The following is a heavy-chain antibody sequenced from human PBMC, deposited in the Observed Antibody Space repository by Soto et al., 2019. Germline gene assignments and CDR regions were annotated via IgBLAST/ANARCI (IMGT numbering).Heavy chain of an antibody. CDR1: GGSISSGDYY. Sequence: SETLSLTCTVSGGSISSGDYYWSWIRQPPGKGLEWLGYIYYSGSTYYNPSLKSRVTISVDTSKNQFSLKLSSVTAADTAVYYCARAQRKMYYDFWSGHTPPSWFDPWGQGTLVTVSS. CDR3: ARAQRKMYYDFWSGHTPPSWFDP. CDR2: IYYSGST. D-gene: IGHD3-3*01. V-gene: IGHV4-30-4*01. J-gene: IGHJ5*02.